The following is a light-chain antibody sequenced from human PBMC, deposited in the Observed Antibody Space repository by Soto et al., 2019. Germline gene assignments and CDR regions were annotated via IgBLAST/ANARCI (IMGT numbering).Light chain of an antibody. CDR2: GAS. CDR3: HQYDDSPRT. V-gene: IGKV3-20*01. J-gene: IGKJ1*01. Sequence: EIVLTQSPGTLSLSPGERATLSCRASQSLNTNYLAWYQQKPGQAPRLLIYGASSRATDIPDRFSGSGSGTDFTLIISRLEPEDFAVYYCHQYDDSPRTFGQGTKVDI. CDR1: QSLNTNY.